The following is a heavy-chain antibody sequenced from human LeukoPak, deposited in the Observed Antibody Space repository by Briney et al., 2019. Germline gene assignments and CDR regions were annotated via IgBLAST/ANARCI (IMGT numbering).Heavy chain of an antibody. V-gene: IGHV4-30-4*01. D-gene: IGHD5-18*01. J-gene: IGHJ4*02. Sequence: PSQTLSLTCTVSGGSISSGDYYWSWIRQPPGKGLEWIGYIYYSGSTYYNPSLKSRVTISVDTSKNQFSLKLSSVTAADTAVYYCARHASMRNTAMVRRPDYWGQGTLVTVSS. CDR2: IYYSGST. CDR3: ARHASMRNTAMVRRPDY. CDR1: GGSISSGDYY.